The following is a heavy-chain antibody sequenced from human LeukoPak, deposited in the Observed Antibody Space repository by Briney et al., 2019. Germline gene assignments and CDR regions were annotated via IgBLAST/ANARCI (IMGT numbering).Heavy chain of an antibody. V-gene: IGHV4-34*01. CDR2: INHSGST. CDR1: GGSFSGYY. D-gene: IGHD5-24*01. Sequence: SETLSLTCAVYGGSFSGYYWSCIRHPPGKGLEWIGEINHSGSTNYNPSLKSRVTISVDTSKNQFSLKLSSVTAADTAVYYCARVGTDGYNSWGQGTLFTVSS. CDR3: ARVGTDGYNS. J-gene: IGHJ4*02.